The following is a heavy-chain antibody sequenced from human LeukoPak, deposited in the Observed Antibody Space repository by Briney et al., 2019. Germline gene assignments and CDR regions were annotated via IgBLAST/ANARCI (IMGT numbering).Heavy chain of an antibody. CDR3: ARASRPRGDFDY. J-gene: IGHJ4*02. Sequence: SETLSLTCTVSGYSISSGYYWGWIRPPPGKGLEWIGTIYHSESPYYSPSLKSRVTISVDTSKNQFSLQLSSVTAADTAIYYCARASRPRGDFDYWGQGTLVTVAS. CDR1: GYSISSGYY. D-gene: IGHD6-6*01. CDR2: IYHSESP. V-gene: IGHV4-38-2*02.